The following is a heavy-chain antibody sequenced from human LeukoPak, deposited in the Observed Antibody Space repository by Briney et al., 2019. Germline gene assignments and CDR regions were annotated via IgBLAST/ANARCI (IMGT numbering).Heavy chain of an antibody. J-gene: IGHJ4*02. CDR3: ARGHPEYYYDSSGYHRRFDY. D-gene: IGHD3-22*01. CDR1: GYSISSGYY. V-gene: IGHV4-38-2*02. CDR2: IYHSGST. Sequence: SETLSLTCTVSGYSISSGYYWGWIRQPPGKGLEWIGSIYHSGSTYYNPSLKSRVTISVDTSKNQFSLKLSSVTAADTAVYYCARGHPEYYYDSSGYHRRFDYWGQGTLVTVSS.